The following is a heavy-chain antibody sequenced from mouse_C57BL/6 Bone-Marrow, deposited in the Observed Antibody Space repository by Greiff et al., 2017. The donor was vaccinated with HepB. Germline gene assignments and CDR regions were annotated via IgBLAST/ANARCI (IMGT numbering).Heavy chain of an antibody. V-gene: IGHV1-64*01. J-gene: IGHJ2*01. CDR1: GYTFTSYW. CDR3: ARGVATDFDY. CDR2: IHPNSGST. Sequence: QVQLKQPGAELVKPGASVKLSCKASGYTFTSYWMHWVKQRPGQGLEWIGMIHPNSGSTNYNEKFKSKATLTVDKSSSTAYMQLSSLTSEDSAVYYCARGVATDFDYWGQGTTLTVSS. D-gene: IGHD1-1*02.